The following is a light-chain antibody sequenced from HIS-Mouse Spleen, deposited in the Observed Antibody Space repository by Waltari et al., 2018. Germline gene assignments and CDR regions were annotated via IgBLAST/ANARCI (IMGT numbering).Light chain of an antibody. Sequence: SYDLTQPSSVPVSPGQTARLTCSGDVLAKQYARWFQQKPGQAPVLVIYKDSERPSGIPERFSGSSSGTMATLTISGAQVEDEADYYCYSTDSSGNHRVFGGGTKLTVL. V-gene: IGLV3-27*01. J-gene: IGLJ2*01. CDR1: VLAKQY. CDR3: YSTDSSGNHRV. CDR2: KDS.